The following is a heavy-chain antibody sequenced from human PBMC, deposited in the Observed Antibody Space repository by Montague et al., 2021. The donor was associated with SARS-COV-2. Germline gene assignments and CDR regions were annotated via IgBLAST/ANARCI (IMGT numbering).Heavy chain of an antibody. CDR3: ARDSIAAAGTDY. CDR1: GGSFSGYY. Sequence: SETLSLTCAVYGGSFSGYYWSWIRQPPGKGLEWIGEINHSGSTNYNPSLKSRVTISVDTSKSRFSLELSSVTAADTAVYYCARDSIAAAGTDYWGQGTLVTVSS. V-gene: IGHV4-34*01. J-gene: IGHJ4*02. D-gene: IGHD6-13*01. CDR2: INHSGST.